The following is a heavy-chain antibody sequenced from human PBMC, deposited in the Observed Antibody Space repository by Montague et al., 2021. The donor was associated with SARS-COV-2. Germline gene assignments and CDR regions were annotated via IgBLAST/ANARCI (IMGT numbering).Heavy chain of an antibody. J-gene: IGHJ4*02. CDR2: LVVGSGNA. V-gene: IGHV1-58*01. CDR3: AANWDLDF. D-gene: IGHD7-27*01. Sequence: SVKVSCKASGFTFSSVGLWWLRQARGQRPEWIGWLVVGSGNADYPQKFQGRVTITRDMSTSTAYMELYSLRLEDTAVYYCAANWDLDFWGQGTLVTVSS. CDR1: GFTFSSVG.